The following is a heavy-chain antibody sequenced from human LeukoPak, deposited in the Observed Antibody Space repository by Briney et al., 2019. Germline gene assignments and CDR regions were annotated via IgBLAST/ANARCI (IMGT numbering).Heavy chain of an antibody. D-gene: IGHD1-26*01. V-gene: IGHV3-21*01. CDR3: ARDSSGSYSRFDY. CDR1: GFSFSSYG. J-gene: IGHJ4*02. CDR2: ISSLSNNI. Sequence: GGSLRLSCGASGFSFSSYGMNWVRQAPGERLEWVSSISSLSNNIYYADSVKGRFTISRDNAKNSLYLLMNSLRVKDSAVYYCARDSSGSYSRFDYWGQGTLVTVSS.